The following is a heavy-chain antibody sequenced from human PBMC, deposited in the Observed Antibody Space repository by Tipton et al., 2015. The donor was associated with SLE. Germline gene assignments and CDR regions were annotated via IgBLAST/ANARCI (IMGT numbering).Heavy chain of an antibody. CDR3: ARIDERDGYNIVY. D-gene: IGHD5-24*01. J-gene: IGHJ4*02. Sequence: GLVKPSETLSLTCAVFGGSFSGNYWIWIRQTPGKGLEWIGHIAHSGNTYYKPSLKSRVIISEDTSKDQFSLKLSSVTAADTAVYFCARIDERDGYNIVYWGQGTLVTVSS. CDR2: IAHSGNT. V-gene: IGHV4-34*01. CDR1: GGSFSGNY.